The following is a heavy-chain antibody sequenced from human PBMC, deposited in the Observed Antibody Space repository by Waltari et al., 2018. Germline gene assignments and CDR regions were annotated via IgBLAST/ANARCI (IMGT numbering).Heavy chain of an antibody. J-gene: IGHJ4*02. CDR1: GYTFTDYY. CDR3: ARDHRYYGSGEGY. Sequence: EVQLVQSGAEVKKPGATVKISCKASGYTFTDYYMHWVQQAPGKGLEWMGRVDPEDGETIYAEKFQGRVTITADTSTDTAYMELSRLRSDDTAVYYCARDHRYYGSGEGYWGQGTLVTVSS. V-gene: IGHV1-69-2*01. D-gene: IGHD3-10*01. CDR2: VDPEDGET.